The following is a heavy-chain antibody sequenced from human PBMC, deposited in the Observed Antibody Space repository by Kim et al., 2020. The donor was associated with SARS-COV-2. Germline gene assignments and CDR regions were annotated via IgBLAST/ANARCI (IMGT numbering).Heavy chain of an antibody. V-gene: IGHV3-21*01. CDR1: GFTFSSYS. CDR3: ARVGYYDSSGYRAFDI. D-gene: IGHD3-22*01. J-gene: IGHJ3*02. Sequence: GGSLRLSCAASGFTFSSYSMNWVRQAPGKGLEWVSSISSSSSYIYYADSVKGRFTISRDNAKNSLYLQMNSLRAEDTAVYYCARVGYYDSSGYRAFDIWGQGTMVTVSS. CDR2: ISSSSSYI.